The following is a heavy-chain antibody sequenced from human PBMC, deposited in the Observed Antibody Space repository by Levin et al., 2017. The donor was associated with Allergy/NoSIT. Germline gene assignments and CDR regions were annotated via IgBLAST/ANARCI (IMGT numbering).Heavy chain of an antibody. Sequence: GGSLRLSCAASGFTVSSNYMSWVRQAPGKGLEWVSLIYTGGSTYYADSVKGRFTIPRDYSKNTPYLQMNSLRAEDTAVYYCARDNRDGYNSPFDYWGQGTLVTVSS. CDR1: GFTVSSNY. CDR2: IYTGGST. V-gene: IGHV3-66*01. D-gene: IGHD5-24*01. J-gene: IGHJ4*02. CDR3: ARDNRDGYNSPFDY.